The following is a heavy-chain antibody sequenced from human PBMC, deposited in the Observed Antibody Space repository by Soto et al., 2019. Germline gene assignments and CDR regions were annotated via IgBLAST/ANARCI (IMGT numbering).Heavy chain of an antibody. V-gene: IGHV1-69*13. CDR2: IIPIFGTA. CDR3: ARDVGQEHGRDYYYYCGMDV. D-gene: IGHD1-26*01. Sequence: SVKVSCKASGGTFSSYAISWVRQAPGQGLEWMGGIIPIFGTANYAQKFQGRVTITADESTSTAYMELSSLRSEDTAVYYCARDVGQEHGRDYYYYCGMDVWGQGTTVTVSS. CDR1: GGTFSSYA. J-gene: IGHJ6*02.